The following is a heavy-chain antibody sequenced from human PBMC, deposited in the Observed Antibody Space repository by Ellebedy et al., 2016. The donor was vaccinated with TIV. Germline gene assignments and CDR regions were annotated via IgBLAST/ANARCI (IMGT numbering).Heavy chain of an antibody. Sequence: AASVKVSCKASGYTFTGYYMHWARQPPGQGLEWKGWINPSGGSTSYAQKFQGRVTMTRDTSTSTVYMELSSLRSEDTAVYYCARVKWANIPLYGMDVWGQGTTVTVSS. J-gene: IGHJ6*02. CDR1: GYTFTGYY. D-gene: IGHD1-26*01. CDR2: INPSGGST. V-gene: IGHV1-46*01. CDR3: ARVKWANIPLYGMDV.